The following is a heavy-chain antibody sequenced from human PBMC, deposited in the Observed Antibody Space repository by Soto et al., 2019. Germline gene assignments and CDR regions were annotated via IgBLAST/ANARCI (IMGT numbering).Heavy chain of an antibody. J-gene: IGHJ4*02. CDR3: AREYSSSYDSFDY. D-gene: IGHD6-6*01. V-gene: IGHV4-39*02. CDR2: IYYSGST. CDR1: GGSISSSSYY. Sequence: SETLSLTCTVSGGSISSSSYYWGWIRQPPGKGLEWIGSIYYSGSTYYNPSLKSRVTISVDTSKNQFSLKLSSVTAADTAVYYCAREYSSSYDSFDYWGQGTLVTGSS.